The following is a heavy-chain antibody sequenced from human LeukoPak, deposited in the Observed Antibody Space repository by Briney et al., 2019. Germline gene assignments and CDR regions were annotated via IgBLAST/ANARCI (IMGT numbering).Heavy chain of an antibody. V-gene: IGHV3-48*04. CDR2: ISSGSSTI. D-gene: IGHD1-26*01. J-gene: IGHJ3*02. CDR3: ARQETSSYNGAFDI. CDR1: GFTFSGYS. Sequence: PGGSLRLSCAASGFTFSGYSMNWVRQAPGKGLEWVSYISSGSSTIFYADSVKGRFTISRDNAKNSLYLQMNSLRADDTAVYHCARQETSSYNGAFDIWGQGTMVTVSS.